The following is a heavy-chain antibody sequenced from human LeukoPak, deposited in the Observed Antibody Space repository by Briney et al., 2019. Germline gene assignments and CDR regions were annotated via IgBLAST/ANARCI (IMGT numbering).Heavy chain of an antibody. CDR1: GDSISSYY. CDR3: VRHETLREIDY. Sequence: SETLSLTCTVSGDSISSYYCSWIRQPPGKGLEWIGYIFTSGRTSYNTSLKSRVTISVDPSKNQFSLKLSSVTAADTAVYYCVRHETLREIDYWGQGTLVTVSS. D-gene: IGHD4-23*01. CDR2: IFTSGRT. V-gene: IGHV4-4*09. J-gene: IGHJ4*02.